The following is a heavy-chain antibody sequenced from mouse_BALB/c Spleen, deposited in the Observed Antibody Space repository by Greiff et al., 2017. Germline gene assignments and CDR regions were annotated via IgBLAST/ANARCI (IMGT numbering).Heavy chain of an antibody. V-gene: IGHV3-2*02. CDR3: ARRGTSYYGYVGY. D-gene: IGHD1-2*01. CDR1: GYSITSDYA. J-gene: IGHJ3*01. CDR2: ISYSGST. Sequence: DVKLQESGPGLVKPSQSLSLTCTVTGYSITSDYAWNWIRQFPGNKLEWMGYISYSGSTSYNPSLKSRISITRDTSKNQFFLQLNSVTTEDTATYYCARRGTSYYGYVGYWGQGTLVTVSA.